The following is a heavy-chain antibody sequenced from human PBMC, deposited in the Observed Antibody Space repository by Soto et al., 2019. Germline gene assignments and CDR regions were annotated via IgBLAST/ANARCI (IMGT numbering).Heavy chain of an antibody. V-gene: IGHV1-69*04. CDR3: ARDSHKGSSGRDSSYYYYYGMDV. D-gene: IGHD3-22*01. J-gene: IGHJ6*02. CDR2: IIPILGIA. CDR1: GYTFTGYY. Sequence: ASVKVSCKASGYTFTGYYMHWVRQAPGQGLEWMGRIIPILGIANYAQKFQGRVTITADKSTSTAYMELSSLRSEDTAVYYCARDSHKGSSGRDSSYYYYYGMDVWGQGTTVTVSS.